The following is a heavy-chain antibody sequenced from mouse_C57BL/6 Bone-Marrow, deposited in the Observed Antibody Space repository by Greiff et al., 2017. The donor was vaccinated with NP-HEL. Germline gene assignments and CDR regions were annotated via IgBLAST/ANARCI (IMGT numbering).Heavy chain of an antibody. V-gene: IGHV1-81*01. CDR2: IYPRSGNT. J-gene: IGHJ1*03. CDR3: ARWELRLHWDFDV. Sequence: QVQLQQSGAELARPGASVKLSCKASGYTFTSYGISWVKQRTGQGLEWIGEIYPRSGNTYYNEKLKGKATLTADKSSSTAYMELRSLTSEDSAVYICARWELRLHWDFDVWGTGTTVTVSS. CDR1: GYTFTSYG. D-gene: IGHD3-2*02.